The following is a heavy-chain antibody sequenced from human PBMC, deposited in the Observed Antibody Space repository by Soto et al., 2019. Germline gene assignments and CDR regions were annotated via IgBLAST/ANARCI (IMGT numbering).Heavy chain of an antibody. V-gene: IGHV3-23*01. J-gene: IGHJ5*02. Sequence: EVQLLESGGGLVQPGESVRLSCTASGFTFSNYAMSWVRQAPGKGLEWVSSISGSGGSTYYTDSVQGRFTISRDTSKNTRYLQMNSLRADDTAVYDCAGAPQAPGNTMIGGNWFDPWGQGTLVTVSS. CDR2: ISGSGGST. CDR1: GFTFSNYA. CDR3: AGAPQAPGNTMIGGNWFDP. D-gene: IGHD3-22*01.